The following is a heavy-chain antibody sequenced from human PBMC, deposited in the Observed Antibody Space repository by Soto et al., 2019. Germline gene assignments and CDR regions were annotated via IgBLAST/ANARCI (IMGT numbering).Heavy chain of an antibody. Sequence: QVQLVESGGGVVQPGRSLRLSCAASGFTFSSYAMHWVRQAPGKGLEWVAVISYEGSNKYYADSVKGRFTISRGNSKNALSLQMKSLSAEDTAVYYCATPLWRDDYNWGYFDLWGRGTLVTVS. CDR3: ATPLWRDDYNWGYFDL. V-gene: IGHV3-30-3*01. CDR2: ISYEGSNK. CDR1: GFTFSSYA. J-gene: IGHJ2*01. D-gene: IGHD4-4*01.